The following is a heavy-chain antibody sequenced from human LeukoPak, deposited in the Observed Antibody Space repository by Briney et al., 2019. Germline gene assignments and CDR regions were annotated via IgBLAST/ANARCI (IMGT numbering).Heavy chain of an antibody. CDR2: IYYSGST. J-gene: IGHJ4*02. Sequence: SETLSLTCTVSGGSISSSSYYWGWIRQPPGKGLEWIGYIYYSGSTYYNPSLKSRVTISVDTSKNQFSLKLSSVTAADTAVYYCARVRVRGVIYFDYWGQGTLVTVSS. D-gene: IGHD3-10*01. V-gene: IGHV4-30-4*08. CDR1: GGSISSSSYY. CDR3: ARVRVRGVIYFDY.